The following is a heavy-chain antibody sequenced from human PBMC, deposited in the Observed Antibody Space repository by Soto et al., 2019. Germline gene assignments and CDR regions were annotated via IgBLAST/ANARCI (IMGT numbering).Heavy chain of an antibody. J-gene: IGHJ6*02. CDR1: GGSFSGYY. D-gene: IGHD4-4*01. Sequence: SETLSLTCAVYGGSFSGYYWSWIRQPPGKGLEWIGEINHSGSTNYNPSLKSRVTISVDTSKNQFSLKLSSVTAADTAVYYCASVTTGSYYYYGMDVWGQGTTVTVS. CDR3: ASVTTGSYYYYGMDV. V-gene: IGHV4-34*01. CDR2: INHSGST.